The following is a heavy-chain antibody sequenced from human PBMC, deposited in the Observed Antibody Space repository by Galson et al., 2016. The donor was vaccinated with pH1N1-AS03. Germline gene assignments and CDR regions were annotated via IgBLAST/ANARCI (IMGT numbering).Heavy chain of an antibody. CDR3: TRASGSGWYGSYYDY. D-gene: IGHD6-19*01. J-gene: IGHJ4*02. Sequence: SLRLSCAASGFSFSTYSVHWVRQAPGRGLEWVALISYDGTKKFYADSVRGRFTISRDTSKNTVYLQMNSLRVEDTAVYYCTRASGSGWYGSYYDYWGQGTLVPASS. CDR2: ISYDGTKK. V-gene: IGHV3-30*04. CDR1: GFSFSTYS.